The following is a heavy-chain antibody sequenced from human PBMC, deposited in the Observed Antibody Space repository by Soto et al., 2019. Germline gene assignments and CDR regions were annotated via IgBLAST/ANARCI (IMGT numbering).Heavy chain of an antibody. CDR1: GFTFSNYC. CDR2: IVVGSGNT. Sequence: SLKVSCKASGFTFSNYCLNWVRQARGQRLEWIGWIVVGSGNTNYAQKFQERVTITRDMSTSTAYMELSSLRSEDTAVYYCAAGIPHYYYGMDVWGQGTTVTVSS. CDR3: AAGIPHYYYGMDV. J-gene: IGHJ6*02. V-gene: IGHV1-58*01.